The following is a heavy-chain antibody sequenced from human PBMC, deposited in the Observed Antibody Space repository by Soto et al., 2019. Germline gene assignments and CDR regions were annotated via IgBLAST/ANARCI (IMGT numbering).Heavy chain of an antibody. CDR2: IYWDDDK. Sequence: QITLRESGPTLVKPTQTLTLTCTFSGFSLSTRGVGVDWIRQPPGKALEWLALIYWDDDKRYSPSLKSRLTITKDTSKNQVVLTMTNMDPVDTATYYCAHNYGDLHNQDWGQGTLVTVSS. CDR1: GFSLSTRGVG. V-gene: IGHV2-5*02. J-gene: IGHJ4*02. CDR3: AHNYGDLHNQD. D-gene: IGHD4-17*01.